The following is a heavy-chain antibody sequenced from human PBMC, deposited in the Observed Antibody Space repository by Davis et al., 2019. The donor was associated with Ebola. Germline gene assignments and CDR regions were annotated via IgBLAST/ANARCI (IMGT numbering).Heavy chain of an antibody. CDR1: GYTFSGYY. Sequence: ASVKVSCKASGYTFSGYYMHWVRQAPGQGLEYMGWINPNNGDTYYAPKFQGRATMTRDTSISTAYVQLSSLRSEDTAVFYCVRGMARGDFGLDVWGQGTTVTVSS. CDR3: VRGMARGDFGLDV. CDR2: INPNNGDT. D-gene: IGHD3-10*01. J-gene: IGHJ6*02. V-gene: IGHV1-2*02.